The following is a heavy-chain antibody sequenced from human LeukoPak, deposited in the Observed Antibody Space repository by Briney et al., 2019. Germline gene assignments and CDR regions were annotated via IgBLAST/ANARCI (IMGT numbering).Heavy chain of an antibody. CDR2: IHGNGETT. Sequence: GGSLRLSCAASGFTFSSYAMSWVRQVPGKGLEWVSGIHGNGETTYYADSVKGRFTISRDNSRELLYLQMNSLRVEDTAVYYCARDGTRTNRAFDIWGQGTMVTVSS. CDR3: ARDGTRTNRAFDI. CDR1: GFTFSSYA. D-gene: IGHD1-14*01. J-gene: IGHJ3*02. V-gene: IGHV3-23*01.